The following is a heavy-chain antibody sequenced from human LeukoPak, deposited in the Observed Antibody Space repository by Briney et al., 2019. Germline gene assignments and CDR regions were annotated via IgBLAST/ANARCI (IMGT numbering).Heavy chain of an antibody. CDR2: IIPIFGTP. CDR3: AIIVSVPL. J-gene: IGHJ3*01. D-gene: IGHD2-15*01. V-gene: IGHV1-69*06. Sequence: SVKVSCKASGGTFNRDAISWVRQAPGQGLEWMGGIIPIFGTPNYAQKFQGRVTITADKSTSTAYMELSSLRSEDTAVYYCAIIVSVPLWGQGTMVTVSS. CDR1: GGTFNRDA.